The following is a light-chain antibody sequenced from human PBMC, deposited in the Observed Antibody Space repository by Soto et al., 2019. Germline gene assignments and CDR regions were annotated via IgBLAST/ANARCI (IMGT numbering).Light chain of an antibody. Sequence: FMLTQPHSVSESPGKTVTISCTGSSGSIATNYVQWYQQRPGSAPTTVIYEDTQRPSGVPERFSGSIDSSSNSASLTISGLKTEDEADYSCQSYDGSNPDVVFGGGTKLTVL. CDR3: QSYDGSNPDVV. J-gene: IGLJ2*01. CDR2: EDT. V-gene: IGLV6-57*02. CDR1: SGSIATNY.